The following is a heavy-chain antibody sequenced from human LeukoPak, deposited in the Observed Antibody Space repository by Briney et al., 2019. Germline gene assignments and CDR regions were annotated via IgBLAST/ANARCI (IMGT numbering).Heavy chain of an antibody. V-gene: IGHV3-30-3*01. CDR3: AKGEYVHFDY. CDR1: GFTFSSYA. J-gene: IGHJ4*02. CDR2: ISYDGSNK. Sequence: GRSLRLSCAASGFTFSSYAMHWVRQAPGKGLEWVAVISYDGSNKYYADSVKGRFTISRDNSKNTLYLQMNSLRAEDTAVYYCAKGEYVHFDYWGQGTLVTVSS. D-gene: IGHD2/OR15-2a*01.